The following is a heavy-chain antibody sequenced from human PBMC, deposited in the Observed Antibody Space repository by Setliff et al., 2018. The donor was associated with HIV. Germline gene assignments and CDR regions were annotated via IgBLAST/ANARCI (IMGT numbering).Heavy chain of an antibody. CDR3: ARGFAYYDPRTDY. D-gene: IGHD3-22*01. J-gene: IGHJ4*02. Sequence: GGSLRLSCAASGFTFSSYWMSWVRQAPGKGLEWVANIKQDGSEKYYEDSVKGRFTISRDNAKNSLYLQMNSLRAEDTAVYYCARGFAYYDPRTDYWGQGTLVTVSS. CDR2: IKQDGSEK. V-gene: IGHV3-7*01. CDR1: GFTFSSYW.